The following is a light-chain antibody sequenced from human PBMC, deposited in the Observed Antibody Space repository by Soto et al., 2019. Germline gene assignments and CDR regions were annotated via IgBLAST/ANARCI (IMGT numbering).Light chain of an antibody. Sequence: EIVLTQSPGTLSLSPGERATLFCRASQSVSSSYFAWYQQKPGQAPRLLIYGASSRATGIPDRFSGSGSGPDFTLTISRLEPEDFAVYYCQQYGTSPRTFGQGTKVEIK. V-gene: IGKV3-20*01. J-gene: IGKJ1*01. CDR2: GAS. CDR1: QSVSSSY. CDR3: QQYGTSPRT.